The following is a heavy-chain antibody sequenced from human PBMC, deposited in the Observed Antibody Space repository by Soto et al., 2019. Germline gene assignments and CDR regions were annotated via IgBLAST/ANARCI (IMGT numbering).Heavy chain of an antibody. CDR3: ARNCGGDCLDAFDI. CDR2: INAGNGNT. D-gene: IGHD2-21*01. V-gene: IGHV1-3*01. Sequence: ASVKVSCKASGYTFTSYAMLWVRQAPGQRLEWMGWINAGNGNTKYSQKFQGRVTITRDTSASTAYMELSSLRSEDTAVYYCARNCGGDCLDAFDIWGQGTMVTVSS. J-gene: IGHJ3*02. CDR1: GYTFTSYA.